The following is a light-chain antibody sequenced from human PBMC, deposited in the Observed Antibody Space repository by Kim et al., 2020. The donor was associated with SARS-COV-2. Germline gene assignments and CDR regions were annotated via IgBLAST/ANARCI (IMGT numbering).Light chain of an antibody. Sequence: VSPGDAVTLSCTASQSVNSNLAWYQQKSGQSPTLLIYGASTRATGVPARFSGRGFGTEFTFTISSLQSEDFAVYYCQQYDNWPPYTFGQGTKLEI. CDR1: QSVNSN. CDR3: QQYDNWPPYT. J-gene: IGKJ2*01. CDR2: GAS. V-gene: IGKV3-15*01.